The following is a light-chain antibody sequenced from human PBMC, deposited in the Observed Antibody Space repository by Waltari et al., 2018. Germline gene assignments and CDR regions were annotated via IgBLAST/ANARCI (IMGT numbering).Light chain of an antibody. J-gene: IGLJ2*01. CDR3: SSYAGSNTLV. CDR2: EVH. CDR1: NSAIGTYTY. Sequence: QSALTQPPSASGSPGQSVTISCPGTNSAIGTYTYVSWFQQHPGRAPKLFIYEVHKRPSGVPVRFSGSKSDNRASLTVSGLQADDEAVYHCSSYAGSNTLVFGGGTRLTVL. V-gene: IGLV2-8*01.